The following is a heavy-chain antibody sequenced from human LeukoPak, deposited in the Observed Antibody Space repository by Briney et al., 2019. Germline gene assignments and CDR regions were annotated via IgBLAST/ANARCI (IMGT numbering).Heavy chain of an antibody. Sequence: SETLSLTCTVSGGSISNYYWSWIRQTPGKGLEWIGYIYYSGTPNYNPSLKSRVTISVDTSKNQLSLKLSSVTAADTAVYYCARLFRHNILTGYYFDYWGQGTLVSVSS. J-gene: IGHJ4*02. CDR2: IYYSGTP. D-gene: IGHD3-9*01. CDR1: GGSISNYY. V-gene: IGHV4-59*01. CDR3: ARLFRHNILTGYYFDY.